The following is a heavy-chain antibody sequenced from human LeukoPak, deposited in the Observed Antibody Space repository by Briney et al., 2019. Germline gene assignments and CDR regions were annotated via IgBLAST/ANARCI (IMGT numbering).Heavy chain of an antibody. J-gene: IGHJ6*03. CDR1: GFSFSTHA. Sequence: GGSLRLSCAASGFSFSTHAMTWVRQAPGKGLEWVSAISDSGGYTYSADSVKVRFTISRDNSKNTVYLQMNSLRVEDTAVYYCVKFRGATDHYYYYMDVWGKGTTVTVSS. CDR3: VKFRGATDHYYYYMDV. D-gene: IGHD1-26*01. V-gene: IGHV3-23*01. CDR2: ISDSGGYT.